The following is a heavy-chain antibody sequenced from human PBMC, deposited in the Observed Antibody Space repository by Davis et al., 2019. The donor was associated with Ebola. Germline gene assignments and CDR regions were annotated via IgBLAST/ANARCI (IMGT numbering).Heavy chain of an antibody. D-gene: IGHD6-13*01. J-gene: IGHJ4*02. V-gene: IGHV4-4*02. CDR3: AGAEQQLDDFDY. Sequence: MPSETLSLTCTVSGGSVSSGYYYWSWVRQPPGKGLEWIGEIYHSGSTNYNSSLKSRVTISVDKSKNQFSLKLSSVTAADTAVYYCAGAEQQLDDFDYWGQGTLVTVSS. CDR2: IYHSGST. CDR1: GGSVSSGYYY.